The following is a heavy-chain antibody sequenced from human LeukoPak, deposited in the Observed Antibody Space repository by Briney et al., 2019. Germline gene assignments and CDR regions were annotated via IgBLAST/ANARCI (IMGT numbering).Heavy chain of an antibody. V-gene: IGHV3-7*01. J-gene: IGHJ4*02. Sequence: GGSLRLSCAASGFTFSSYWMSWVRQAPGKGLEWVANIKQDGSEEYYVDSVKGRFTISRDNAKNSLYLQMNSLRAEDTAVYYCGPSCYYDSSGYYSGYWGQGTLVTVSS. CDR2: IKQDGSEE. CDR3: GPSCYYDSSGYYSGY. D-gene: IGHD3-22*01. CDR1: GFTFSSYW.